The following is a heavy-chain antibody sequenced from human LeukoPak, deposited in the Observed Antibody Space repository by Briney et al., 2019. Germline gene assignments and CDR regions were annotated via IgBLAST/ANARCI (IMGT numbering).Heavy chain of an antibody. CDR2: ISSNGGST. D-gene: IGHD3-10*01. Sequence: PGGSLRLSCAASGFTFSSYAMHWVRQAPGKGLEYVSAISSNGGSTYYADSVKGRFTISRDNSKNTLYLQMDSLRAEDMAVYYCARAGDTMVRGAEYYYGMDVWGQGTTVTVSS. CDR3: ARAGDTMVRGAEYYYGMDV. V-gene: IGHV3-64*02. J-gene: IGHJ6*02. CDR1: GFTFSSYA.